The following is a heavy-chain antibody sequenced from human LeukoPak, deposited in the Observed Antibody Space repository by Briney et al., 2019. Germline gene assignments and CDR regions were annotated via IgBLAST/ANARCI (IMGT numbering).Heavy chain of an antibody. J-gene: IGHJ4*02. D-gene: IGHD3-3*01. Sequence: GGSLRLSCAASGFTFSSYSMNWVRQAPGKGLEWVSSISSSSSYIYYADSVKGRFTISRGNAKNSLYLQMNSLRAEDTAVYYCARVGSDFWSGYHFDYWGQGTLVTVSS. CDR1: GFTFSSYS. CDR2: ISSSSSYI. V-gene: IGHV3-21*01. CDR3: ARVGSDFWSGYHFDY.